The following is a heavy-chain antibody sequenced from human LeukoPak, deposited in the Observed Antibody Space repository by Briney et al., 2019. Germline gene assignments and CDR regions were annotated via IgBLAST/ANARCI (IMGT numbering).Heavy chain of an antibody. J-gene: IGHJ3*02. V-gene: IGHV1-2*02. CDR1: GYTFISFD. CDR3: ARLTPAMVRDNDAFDI. D-gene: IGHD3-10*01. CDR2: INPNSGGT. Sequence: ASVKVSCKASGYTFISFDINWVRQATGQGLEWMGWINPNSGGTNYAQKFQGRVTMTRDTSISTAYMELSRLRSDDTAVYYCARLTPAMVRDNDAFDIWGQGTMVTVSS.